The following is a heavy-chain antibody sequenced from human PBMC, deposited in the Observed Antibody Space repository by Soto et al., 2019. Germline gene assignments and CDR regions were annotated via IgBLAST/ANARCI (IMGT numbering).Heavy chain of an antibody. J-gene: IGHJ6*02. V-gene: IGHV3-23*01. CDR1: GFTFSSYA. CDR2: ISGSGGST. Sequence: EVQLLESGGGLVQPGGSLRLSCAASGFTFSSYAMSWVRQAPGKGLEWVSAISGSGGSTYYADSVKGRFTISRDNSKNTLYLQMNSLRAEDTAVYYCARDKNLGHYYYYYGMDVWGQGTTVTVSS. CDR3: ARDKNLGHYYYYYGMDV.